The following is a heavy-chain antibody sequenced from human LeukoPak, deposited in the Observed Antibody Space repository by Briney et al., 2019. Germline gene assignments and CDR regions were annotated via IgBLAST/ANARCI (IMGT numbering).Heavy chain of an antibody. J-gene: IGHJ5*02. CDR2: ISGNSRYI. CDR3: ARDAGDFDLS. Sequence: PGGSLRLSCAASGFTFSTYSMNWVRQAPGKGLEWVSSISGNSRYIYYADSVKGRFTISRDNAKNSLYLQMNGLRAEDTAVYYCARDAGDFDLSWGQGTLVTVSS. V-gene: IGHV3-21*01. CDR1: GFTFSTYS. D-gene: IGHD3-10*01.